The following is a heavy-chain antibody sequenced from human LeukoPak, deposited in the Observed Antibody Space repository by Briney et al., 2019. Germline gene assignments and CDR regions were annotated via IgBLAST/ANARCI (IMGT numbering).Heavy chain of an antibody. D-gene: IGHD1-26*01. V-gene: IGHV4-59*01. Sequence: PSETLSLTCSISGGSLSHYYWSWIRQTPGGGLEWLGYIFYSGETNYNPSLKSRITMSVDTSKNQFSLNLNSVTSADTAVYFCARIGATYFDFWGQGTLVTVSS. CDR2: IFYSGET. J-gene: IGHJ4*02. CDR3: ARIGATYFDF. CDR1: GGSLSHYY.